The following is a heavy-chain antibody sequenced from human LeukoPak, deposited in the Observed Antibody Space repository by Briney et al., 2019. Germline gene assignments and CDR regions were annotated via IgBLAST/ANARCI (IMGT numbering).Heavy chain of an antibody. CDR3: ARGRSGSQGFVDHFDY. Sequence: SVKVSCKASGYTFTSYYMHWVRQAPGQGLEWMGGIIPIFGTANYAQKFQGRVTITADESTSTAYMELSSLRSEDTAVYHCARGRSGSQGFVDHFDYWGQGTLVTVSS. CDR1: GYTFTSYY. CDR2: IIPIFGTA. D-gene: IGHD1-26*01. J-gene: IGHJ4*02. V-gene: IGHV1-69*13.